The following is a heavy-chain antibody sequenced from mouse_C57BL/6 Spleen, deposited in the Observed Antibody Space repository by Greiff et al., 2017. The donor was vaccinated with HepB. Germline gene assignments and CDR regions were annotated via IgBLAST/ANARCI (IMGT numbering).Heavy chain of an antibody. V-gene: IGHV5-16*01. CDR2: INYDGSST. Sequence: EVQLVESEGGLVQPGRSMKLSCTASGFTFSDYYMAWVRQVPEKGLEWVANINYDGSSTYYLDSLKSRFIISRDNAKNILYLQMSSLKSEDTATYYCARDGYLYAMDYWGQGTSVTVSS. J-gene: IGHJ4*01. D-gene: IGHD2-2*01. CDR1: GFTFSDYY. CDR3: ARDGYLYAMDY.